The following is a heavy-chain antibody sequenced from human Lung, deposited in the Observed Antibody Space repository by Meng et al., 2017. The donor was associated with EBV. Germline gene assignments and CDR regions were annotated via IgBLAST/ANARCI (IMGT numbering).Heavy chain of an antibody. D-gene: IGHD4-23*01. CDR1: GDSISSYY. CDR3: ARARRGGHYFDY. CDR2: IYYSGST. V-gene: IGHV4-59*12. J-gene: IGHJ4*02. Sequence: QVQLQESGPGLVKPSETLSLTCTVSGDSISSYYWSWIRQPPGKGLEWIAYIYYSGSTNYNPSLKSRVTISVDTSKNQFSLKLSSVTAADTAVYYCARARRGGHYFDYWGQGTLVTVSS.